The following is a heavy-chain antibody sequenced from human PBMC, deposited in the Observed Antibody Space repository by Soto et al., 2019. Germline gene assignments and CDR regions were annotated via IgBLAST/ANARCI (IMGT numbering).Heavy chain of an antibody. Sequence: QVQLVQSGAEVKKPGSSVKVSCKASGGTFSSYSINWVRQDPGQGLEWMGEIIPIFGTANYAQKFQGRVTITADESTSTAYMELSSLRSEDTALYYCARDGGSHSGGMDYWGQGTLVTVSS. D-gene: IGHD1-26*01. CDR1: GGTFSSYS. CDR2: IIPIFGTA. CDR3: ARDGGSHSGGMDY. J-gene: IGHJ4*02. V-gene: IGHV1-69*01.